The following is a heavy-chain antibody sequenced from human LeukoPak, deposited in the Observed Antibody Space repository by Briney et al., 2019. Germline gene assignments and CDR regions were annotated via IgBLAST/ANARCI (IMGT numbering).Heavy chain of an antibody. CDR1: GFTFSSYA. V-gene: IGHV3-64*01. D-gene: IGHD5-18*01. CDR3: ASALRIQLPRSWGPPFGY. Sequence: GGSLRLSCAASGFTFSSYAMHWVRQAPGKGLEYVPTVSSNGGSTYYANSVKGRFTISRDNSKNTLYLQMGSLRAEDMAVYYCASALRIQLPRSWGPPFGYWGQGTLVTVSS. CDR2: VSSNGGST. J-gene: IGHJ4*02.